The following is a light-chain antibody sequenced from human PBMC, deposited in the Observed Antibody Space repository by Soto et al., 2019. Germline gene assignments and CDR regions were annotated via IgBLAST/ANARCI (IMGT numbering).Light chain of an antibody. Sequence: QSVLTQPPSVSGAPGERVTISCTGSSSNIGAGYDVHWYQQLPGTAPKLLIYDNTNRPSGVPDRFSGSKSGTSASLAITGLQAEDEADYYCQSYDYSLSGDVVFGGGTKLTVL. CDR1: SSNIGAGYD. CDR3: QSYDYSLSGDVV. CDR2: DNT. J-gene: IGLJ2*01. V-gene: IGLV1-40*01.